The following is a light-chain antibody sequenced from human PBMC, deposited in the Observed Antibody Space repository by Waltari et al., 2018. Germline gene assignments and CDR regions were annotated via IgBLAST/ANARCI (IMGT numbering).Light chain of an antibody. V-gene: IGLV1-44*01. J-gene: IGLJ2*01. CDR2: RNN. CDR1: SSNIESNT. CDR3: AVWDDSLSGVV. Sequence: QSVLTQAPSASGTPGRRVTISCSGSSSNIESNTVNWYQQLPGTAPKLLIYRNNQLPSGVPDRFSGSKSGTSASLAISGLQSEDEAEYSCAVWDDSLSGVVFGGGTKLTVL.